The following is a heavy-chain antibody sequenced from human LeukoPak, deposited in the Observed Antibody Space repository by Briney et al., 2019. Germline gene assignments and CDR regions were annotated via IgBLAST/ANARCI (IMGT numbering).Heavy chain of an antibody. CDR2: IYHSGST. D-gene: IGHD4-17*01. J-gene: IGHJ3*02. Sequence: SETLSLTCAVSGGSISSGGYSWSWIRQPPGKGLEWIGYIYHSGSTYYNPSLKSRVTISVDRSKNQFSLKLSSVTAADTAVYYCARDYGDYVHAFDIWGQGTMVTVSS. CDR3: ARDYGDYVHAFDI. V-gene: IGHV4-30-2*01. CDR1: GGSISSGGYS.